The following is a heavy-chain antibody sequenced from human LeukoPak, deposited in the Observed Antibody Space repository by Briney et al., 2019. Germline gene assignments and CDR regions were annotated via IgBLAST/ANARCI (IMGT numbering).Heavy chain of an antibody. J-gene: IGHJ4*02. D-gene: IGHD5-18*01. V-gene: IGHV3-33*01. CDR1: GFTFSNYG. CDR2: IWYDGSNK. CDR3: ARDRDSYGYTGFDY. Sequence: GGSLRLSCAASGFTFSNYGMHWVRQAPGKGLEWVAGIWYDGSNKYYADSVKGRFTISRDNSKNTLYVQMNSLRAEDTAVYYCARDRDSYGYTGFDYWGQGTLVTVSS.